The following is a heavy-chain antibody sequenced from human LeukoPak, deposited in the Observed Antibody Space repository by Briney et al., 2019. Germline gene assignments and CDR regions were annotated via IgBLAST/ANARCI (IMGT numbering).Heavy chain of an antibody. CDR2: ISYDGSNK. CDR1: GFTFSSYA. D-gene: IGHD3-16*01. J-gene: IGHJ6*02. V-gene: IGHV3-30-3*01. Sequence: GGSLRLSCAASGFTFSSYAMHWVRQAPGKGLEWVAVISYDGSNKYYADSVKGRFTISGDNSKNTLYLQMNSLRAEDTAVYYCARERGAMEYYYYYGMDVWGQGTTVTVSS. CDR3: ARERGAMEYYYYYGMDV.